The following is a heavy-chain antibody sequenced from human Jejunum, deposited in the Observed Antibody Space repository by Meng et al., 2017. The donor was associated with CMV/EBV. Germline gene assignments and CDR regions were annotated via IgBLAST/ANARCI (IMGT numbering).Heavy chain of an antibody. Sequence: SWAASGFTFTNSWMHWVRQAPGKGLVWVSRIKSDGGTTYADFVKGRFTISRDNAKNTLYLQMNSLRPDDTAVYYCVRDTSSWPWGQGTLVTVSS. D-gene: IGHD6-13*01. CDR1: GFTFTNSW. CDR3: VRDTSSWP. J-gene: IGHJ5*02. V-gene: IGHV3-74*01. CDR2: IKSDGGT.